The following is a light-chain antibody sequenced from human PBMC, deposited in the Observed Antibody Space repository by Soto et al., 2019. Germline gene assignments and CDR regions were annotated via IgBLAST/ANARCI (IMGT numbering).Light chain of an antibody. J-gene: IGKJ1*01. Sequence: EIVLTQSPGTLSLSPGEGATLSCRAIQSVSTNFFAWYQQKPGQAPRLLIYGASTRATGIPDRFSGSGSGTDFTLTISRLEPEDFAAYYCQQYGRTSWTFGQGTKV. V-gene: IGKV3-20*01. CDR2: GAS. CDR1: QSVSTNF. CDR3: QQYGRTSWT.